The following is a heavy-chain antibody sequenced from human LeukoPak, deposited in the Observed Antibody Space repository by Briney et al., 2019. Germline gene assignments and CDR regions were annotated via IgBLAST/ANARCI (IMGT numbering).Heavy chain of an antibody. V-gene: IGHV1-2*06. CDR3: ARVDSGHDYGPS. Sequence: ASVKVSCKAAGYTFTAYYMHWVGQVPGQGLEWMGRINPNSGDTDYAQKFQGRVIMTRYTSISTAYREVSRLRSDDTAVYYCARVDSGHDYGPSWGQGTTVTVSS. CDR2: INPNSGDT. J-gene: IGHJ3*01. CDR1: GYTFTAYY. D-gene: IGHD5-12*01.